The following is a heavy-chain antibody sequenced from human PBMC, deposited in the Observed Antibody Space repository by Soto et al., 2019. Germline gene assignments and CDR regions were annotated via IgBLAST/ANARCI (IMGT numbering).Heavy chain of an antibody. D-gene: IGHD2-15*01. CDR1: GYTFIDYY. CDR3: ARDLLPYCSGGSCYPEGAFHI. J-gene: IGHJ3*02. V-gene: IGHV1-2*04. CDR2: INPHSGVT. Sequence: QVQLVQSGAEVKPPGASVKVSCKTSGYTFIDYYMHWVRQAPGQGLEWMGWINPHSGVTNYAQKFQGWVTLTRDTSISTAYMELRRLRSDDTAVYFCARDLLPYCSGGSCYPEGAFHIWGQGTMVTVSS.